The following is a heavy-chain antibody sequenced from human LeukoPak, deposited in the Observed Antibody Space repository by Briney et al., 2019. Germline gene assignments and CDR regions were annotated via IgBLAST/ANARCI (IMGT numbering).Heavy chain of an antibody. CDR2: IYYTGST. CDR3: ARVYQSAEYYFDY. CDR1: GGSIDSYY. V-gene: IGHV4-59*01. D-gene: IGHD2-2*01. J-gene: IGHJ4*02. Sequence: SETLSLTCTVSGGSIDSYYWSWIRQPPGEGLEWSGYIYYTGSTEYHPSLKSRVTISLDTSKNQFSLKLTSVTAADTAVYYCARVYQSAEYYFDYWGQGNLVSVSS.